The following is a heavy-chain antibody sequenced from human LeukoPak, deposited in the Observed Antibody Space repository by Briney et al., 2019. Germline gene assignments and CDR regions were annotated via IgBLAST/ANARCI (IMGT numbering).Heavy chain of an antibody. CDR3: AREFGDCSGGSCYSVGQYYFDY. Sequence: PGGSLRLSCAASGFTFSSYAMHWVRQAPGKGLEWVAVISYDGSNKYYADSVKGRFTISRDNSKNTLYLQTNSLRAEDTAVYYCAREFGDCSGGSCYSVGQYYFDYWGQGTLVTVSS. D-gene: IGHD2-15*01. J-gene: IGHJ4*02. CDR1: GFTFSSYA. V-gene: IGHV3-30*04. CDR2: ISYDGSNK.